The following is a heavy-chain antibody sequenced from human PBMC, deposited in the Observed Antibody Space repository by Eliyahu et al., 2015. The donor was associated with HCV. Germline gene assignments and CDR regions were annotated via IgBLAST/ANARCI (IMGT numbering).Heavy chain of an antibody. D-gene: IGHD6-19*01. J-gene: IGHJ5*02. CDR2: IHYSGXT. V-gene: IGHV4-59*01. Sequence: QVQLQESGPGLVKPSETLSLPCXVSGXXIXTSYWSWIRQPPGKGLEGIGDIHYSGXTTYNPSLKSRVTISLDTSKNQFSLNLTSVTAADTAVYYCASGGGGIAVAGTGGWFDPWGQGTLVTVSS. CDR1: GXXIXTSY. CDR3: ASGGGGIAVAGTGGWFDP.